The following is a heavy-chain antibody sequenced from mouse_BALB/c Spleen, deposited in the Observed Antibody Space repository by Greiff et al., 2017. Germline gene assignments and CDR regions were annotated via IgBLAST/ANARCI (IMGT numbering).Heavy chain of an antibody. Sequence: EVQGVESGGGLVQPGGSMKLSCVASGFTFSNYWMNWVRQSPEKGLEWVAEIRLKSNNYATHYAESVKGRFTISRDDSKSSVYLQMNNLRAEDTGIYYCTPYYDYVWFAYWGQGTLVTVSA. CDR3: TPYYDYVWFAY. J-gene: IGHJ3*01. V-gene: IGHV6-6*02. D-gene: IGHD2-4*01. CDR1: GFTFSNYW. CDR2: IRLKSNNYAT.